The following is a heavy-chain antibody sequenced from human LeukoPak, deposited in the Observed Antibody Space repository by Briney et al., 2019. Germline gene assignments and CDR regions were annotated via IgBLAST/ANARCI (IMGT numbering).Heavy chain of an antibody. CDR1: GLIFSTYN. J-gene: IGHJ6*02. CDR3: ASEMWWADYYYGMDV. Sequence: GGSLRLSCAASGLIFSTYNMNWVRQAPGKGLEWVSSIISTSDIYYADSVKGRFTISRDNAKNSLYLQMNSLRAEDTAVYYCASEMWWADYYYGMDVWGQGTTVTVSS. V-gene: IGHV3-21*01. D-gene: IGHD2-21*01. CDR2: IISTSDI.